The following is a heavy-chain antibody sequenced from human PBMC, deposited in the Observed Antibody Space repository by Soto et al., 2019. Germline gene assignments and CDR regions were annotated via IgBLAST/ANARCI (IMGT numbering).Heavy chain of an antibody. CDR1: GFTFSSYG. J-gene: IGHJ4*02. D-gene: IGHD3-22*01. Sequence: QVQLVESGGGVVQPGRSLRLSCAASGFTFSSYGMHWVRQAPGKGLEWVAVISYDGSNKYYADSVKDRFTISRDNSKNTLYLQMNSLRAEDTAVYYCAKAIGAAGTFSYYDSSGYLDYWGQGTLVTVSS. CDR2: ISYDGSNK. V-gene: IGHV3-30*18. CDR3: AKAIGAAGTFSYYDSSGYLDY.